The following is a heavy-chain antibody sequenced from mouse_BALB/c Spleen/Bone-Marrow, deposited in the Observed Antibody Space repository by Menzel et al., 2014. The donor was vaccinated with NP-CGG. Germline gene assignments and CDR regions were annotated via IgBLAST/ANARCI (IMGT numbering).Heavy chain of an antibody. J-gene: IGHJ3*01. CDR1: GFNINDTY. Sequence: VQLKESGAELVKPGASVKLSCTASGFNINDTYMHWVKQRPEQGLEWIGRIDPANGNTKYDPKFQGKATITADTSSNTAYLQLSSLTSEDTAVYYCAVYDYEGFAYWGQGTLVTVSA. D-gene: IGHD2-4*01. CDR3: AVYDYEGFAY. CDR2: IDPANGNT. V-gene: IGHV14-3*02.